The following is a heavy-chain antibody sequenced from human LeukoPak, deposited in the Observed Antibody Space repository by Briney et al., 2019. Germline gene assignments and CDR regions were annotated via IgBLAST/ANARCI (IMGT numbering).Heavy chain of an antibody. CDR1: GYTFTSCY. Sequence: ASVKVSCKASGYTFTSCYMHWVRQAPGQGLEWMGIINPSGGSTSYAQKFQGRVTMTRDMSTSTVYMELSSLRSEDTAVYYCARDGGSEDFDYWGQGTLVTVSS. D-gene: IGHD1-26*01. CDR2: INPSGGST. J-gene: IGHJ4*02. V-gene: IGHV1-46*01. CDR3: ARDGGSEDFDY.